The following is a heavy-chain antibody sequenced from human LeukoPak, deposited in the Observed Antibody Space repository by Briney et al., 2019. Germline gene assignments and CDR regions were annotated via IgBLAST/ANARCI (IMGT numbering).Heavy chain of an antibody. D-gene: IGHD4-11*01. CDR3: ARDRDYSNTERGFDY. CDR1: GYTFTHYY. CDR2: INPNSGET. Sequence: GASQKVSCTTSGYTFTHYYIHWVRQAPGQGLEWMGWINPNSGETNPTQKFQGRVTMTGDTSISTAYMELRRVTSDDTAGYYCARDRDYSNTERGFDYWGQGTLVTVSS. V-gene: IGHV1-2*02. J-gene: IGHJ4*02.